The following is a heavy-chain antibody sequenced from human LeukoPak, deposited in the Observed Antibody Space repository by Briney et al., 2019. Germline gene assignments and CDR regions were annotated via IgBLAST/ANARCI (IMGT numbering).Heavy chain of an antibody. V-gene: IGHV1-18*01. CDR2: ISAYNGNT. CDR3: AREANRGYYGSGNY. J-gene: IGHJ4*02. CDR1: GYTFTSYG. Sequence: GASVKVSCKASGYTFTSYGTSWVRQAPGQGLEWMGWISAYNGNTNYAQKLQGRVTMTTDTSTSTAYMELRSLRSDDTAVYYCAREANRGYYGSGNYWGQGTLVTVSS. D-gene: IGHD3-10*01.